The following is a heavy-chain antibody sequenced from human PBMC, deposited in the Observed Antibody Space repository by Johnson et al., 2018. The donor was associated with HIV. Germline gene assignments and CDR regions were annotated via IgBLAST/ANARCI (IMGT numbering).Heavy chain of an antibody. J-gene: IGHJ3*02. V-gene: IGHV3-66*01. CDR1: GFTVSRNY. CDR2: IYSGGST. D-gene: IGHD2-15*01. CDR3: ARDGAIHPGHYCSGGSGNGGDAFDI. Sequence: VQLVESGGGLVQPGGSLRLSCAASGFTVSRNYMSWVRQAPGKGLEWVSVIYSGGSTYHADSVKGRFTISRDNSKNTVYLQMNSLRVEDTAMYYCARDGAIHPGHYCSGGSGNGGDAFDIWGQGTMVTV.